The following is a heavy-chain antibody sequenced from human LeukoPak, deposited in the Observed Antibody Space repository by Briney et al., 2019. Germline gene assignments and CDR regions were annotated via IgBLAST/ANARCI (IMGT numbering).Heavy chain of an antibody. CDR3: ARTQPNYYDSSGYFDY. Sequence: SETLSLTCTVSGYSITSGYYWGWIRQPPGKGLEWIGSTFNTGTTYYNPSLKSRLTISVDTSKNQFSLKLSSVTAADTAVYYCARTQPNYYDSSGYFDYWGQGTLVSVSS. V-gene: IGHV4-38-2*02. CDR2: TFNTGTT. D-gene: IGHD3-22*01. J-gene: IGHJ4*02. CDR1: GYSITSGYY.